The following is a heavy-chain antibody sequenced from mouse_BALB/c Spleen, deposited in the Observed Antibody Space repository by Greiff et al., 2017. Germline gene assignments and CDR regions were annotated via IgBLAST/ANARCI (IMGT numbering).Heavy chain of an antibody. Sequence: EVKLVESGPGLVKPSQSLSLTCTVTGYSITSDYAWNWIRQFPGNKLEWMGYISYSGSTSYNPSLKSRISITRDTSKNQFFLQLNSVTTEDTATYYCARRRTGNCFDYWGQGTTLTVSS. V-gene: IGHV3-2*02. CDR2: ISYSGST. D-gene: IGHD4-1*01. CDR3: ARRRTGNCFDY. J-gene: IGHJ2*01. CDR1: GYSITSDYA.